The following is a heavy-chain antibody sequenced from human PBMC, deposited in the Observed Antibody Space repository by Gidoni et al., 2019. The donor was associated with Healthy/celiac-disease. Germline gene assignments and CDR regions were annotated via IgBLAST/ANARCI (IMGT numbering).Heavy chain of an antibody. V-gene: IGHV3-30*04. CDR2: ISYDGSNK. Sequence: EWVAVISYDGSNKYYADSVKGRFTISRDNSKNTLYLQMNSLRAEDTAVYYCAREIRVLWFGEGDAFDIWGQGTMVTVSS. J-gene: IGHJ3*02. D-gene: IGHD3-10*01. CDR3: AREIRVLWFGEGDAFDI.